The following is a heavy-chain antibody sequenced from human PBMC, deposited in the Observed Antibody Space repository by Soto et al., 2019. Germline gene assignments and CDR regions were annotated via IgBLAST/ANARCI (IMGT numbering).Heavy chain of an antibody. Sequence: LVESGGALVKPGGSLRLSCAASGFIFRDWFMSWIRQAPGKGLEWISYISKDSGRATRSADSVKGRFTIARDNAKNSLFLPMNHLTAADKAVYYCRKENSANPDTWGQGTLGTVSS. J-gene: IGHJ4*02. V-gene: IGHV3-11*01. CDR3: RKENSANPDT. CDR1: GFIFRDWF. D-gene: IGHD6-25*01. CDR2: ISKDSGRAT.